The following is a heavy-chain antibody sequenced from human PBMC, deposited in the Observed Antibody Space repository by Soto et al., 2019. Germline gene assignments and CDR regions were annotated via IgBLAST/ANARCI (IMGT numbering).Heavy chain of an antibody. CDR3: ARLVGGYYGSGSYYIDY. CDR1: GDSISSSISY. D-gene: IGHD3-10*01. J-gene: IGHJ4*02. V-gene: IGHV4-39*01. CDR2: IYYSGST. Sequence: PSETLSLTCTVSGDSISSSISYWGWIRQPPGKGLEWIGTIYYSGSTYYNPSLKSRVTISVDTSKNQFSLKLSSVTAADTAVYYCARLVGGYYGSGSYYIDYSGQGTLVTVSS.